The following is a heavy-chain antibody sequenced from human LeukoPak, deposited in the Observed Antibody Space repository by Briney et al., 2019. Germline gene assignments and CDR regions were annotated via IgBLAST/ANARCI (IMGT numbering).Heavy chain of an antibody. J-gene: IGHJ4*02. CDR2: IYYSGST. CDR3: ARGVDCSGGSCYDYVDY. V-gene: IGHV4-59*08. Sequence: SETLSLTCTVSGGSISSYYWSWIRQPPGKGLEWIGYIYYSGSTNYNPSLKSRVTISVDTSKNQFSLKLSSVTAADTAVYYCARGVDCSGGSCYDYVDYWGQGTLVTVSS. CDR1: GGSISSYY. D-gene: IGHD2-15*01.